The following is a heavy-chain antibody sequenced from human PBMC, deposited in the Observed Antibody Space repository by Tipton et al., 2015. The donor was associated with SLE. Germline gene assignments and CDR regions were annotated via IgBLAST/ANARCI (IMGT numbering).Heavy chain of an antibody. CDR1: GFTFSDHF. CDR2: TWHDGNSE. Sequence: SLRLSCAASGFTFSDHFMHWVRQAPGKGLEWVAVTWHDGNSEHYADSVKGRFTISRDNSKNMMYLHMNSLRVEDTGVYYCAKDGKQLELDYWGQGTLVTVSS. CDR3: AKDGKQLELDY. J-gene: IGHJ4*02. D-gene: IGHD1-1*01. V-gene: IGHV3-33*06.